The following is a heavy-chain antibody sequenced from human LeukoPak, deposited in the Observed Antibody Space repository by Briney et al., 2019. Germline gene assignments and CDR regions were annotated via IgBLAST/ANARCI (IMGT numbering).Heavy chain of an antibody. J-gene: IGHJ4*02. CDR3: AREELGGGRNYYFDY. CDR2: ISGSGDST. CDR1: RFTFSSYA. Sequence: GGSLRLSCAASRFTFSSYAMSWVRQAPGKGLEWVSAISGSGDSTYYADSVKGRFTISRDNSKNTLYLQMSSLRSEDTAVYYCAREELGGGRNYYFDYWGQGTLVTVSS. D-gene: IGHD2-21*01. V-gene: IGHV3-23*01.